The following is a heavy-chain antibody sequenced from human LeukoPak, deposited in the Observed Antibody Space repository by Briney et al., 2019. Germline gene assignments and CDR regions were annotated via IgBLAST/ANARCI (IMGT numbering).Heavy chain of an antibody. J-gene: IGHJ5*01. CDR3: AVLSDGAYCGDDCFYLDS. V-gene: IGHV1-69*10. Sequence: ASVKVSCKASGYTFTSYGISWVRQAPGQGLEWMGGVIPILDITDYAQKFQGRLTITADKSTGTGYMELGSLRSEDSAVYYCAVLSDGAYCGDDCFYLDSWGQGTLVAVSS. CDR1: GYTFTSYG. CDR2: VIPILDIT. D-gene: IGHD2-21*02.